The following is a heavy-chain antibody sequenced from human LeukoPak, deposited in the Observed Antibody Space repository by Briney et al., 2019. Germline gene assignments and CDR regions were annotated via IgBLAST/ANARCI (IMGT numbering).Heavy chain of an antibody. Sequence: KIGESLKISCKGSGYSFTSYWIGWVRQMPGKGLEWMGIIYPGDSDTRYSPSFQGQVTISADKSISTPYLQWSSLKASDTAMYYCARRRIAARYNWFDPWGQGTLVTVSS. CDR3: ARRRIAARYNWFDP. CDR2: IYPGDSDT. CDR1: GYSFTSYW. D-gene: IGHD6-13*01. J-gene: IGHJ5*02. V-gene: IGHV5-51*01.